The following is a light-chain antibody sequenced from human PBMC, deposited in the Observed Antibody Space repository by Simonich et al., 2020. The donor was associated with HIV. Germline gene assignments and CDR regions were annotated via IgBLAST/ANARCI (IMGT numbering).Light chain of an antibody. CDR1: SSNIGAGYD. Sequence: QSVLTQPPSVSGAPGQRVTISCTGSSSNIGAGYDVHWYQQLPGTAPKLLIYGNSNRPSGVPDRFSGSKSGTSASLAITGLQAEDEADYYCSSYRRISTWVFGGGTKLTVL. CDR3: SSYRRISTWV. V-gene: IGLV1-40*01. CDR2: GNS. J-gene: IGLJ3*02.